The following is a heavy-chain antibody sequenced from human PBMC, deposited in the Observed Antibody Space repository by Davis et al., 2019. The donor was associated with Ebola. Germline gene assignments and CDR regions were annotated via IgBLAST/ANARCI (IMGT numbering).Heavy chain of an antibody. CDR1: GFTFSSYS. CDR2: INHSGST. V-gene: IGHV4-34*01. Sequence: ESLKISCAASGFTFSSYSMNWVRQAPGKGLEWIGEINHSGSTNYNPSLKSRVTMSLDTSKNQFSLKLSSVTATDTAVYYCARGGVTTIYFDNWGQGTLVTVSS. D-gene: IGHD5-12*01. CDR3: ARGGVTTIYFDN. J-gene: IGHJ4*02.